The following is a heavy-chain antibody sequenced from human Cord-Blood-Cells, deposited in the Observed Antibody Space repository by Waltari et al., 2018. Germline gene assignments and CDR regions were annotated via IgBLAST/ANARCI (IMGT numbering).Heavy chain of an antibody. Sequence: EVQLVESGGVVVQPGGSLRLSCAASGFTLDAYAMPWVRQAPGKGLEWVSLISWDGVSTYYADSVKVRFTISRDNSKNSLYLQMNSLRAEDTALYYCAKGAAAGNWFDPWGQGTLVTVSS. CDR1: GFTLDAYA. CDR3: AKGAAAGNWFDP. V-gene: IGHV3-43D*03. CDR2: ISWDGVST. J-gene: IGHJ5*02. D-gene: IGHD6-13*01.